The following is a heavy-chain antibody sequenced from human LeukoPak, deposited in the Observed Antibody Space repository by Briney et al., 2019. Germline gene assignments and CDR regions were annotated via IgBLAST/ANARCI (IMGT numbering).Heavy chain of an antibody. CDR2: IYSGGST. J-gene: IGHJ6*02. D-gene: IGHD2-2*01. Sequence: GGSLRLSCAASGFTVSSNYMSWVRQAPGKGLEWVSVIYSGGSTYYAGSVKGRFTISRDNSKNTLYLQMNSLRAEDTAVYYCARELRRSTLKDGMDVWGQGTTVTVSS. CDR3: ARELRRSTLKDGMDV. V-gene: IGHV3-66*01. CDR1: GFTVSSNY.